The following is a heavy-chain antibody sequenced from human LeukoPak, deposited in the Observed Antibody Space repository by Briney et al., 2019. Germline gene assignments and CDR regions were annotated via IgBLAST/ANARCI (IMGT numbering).Heavy chain of an antibody. D-gene: IGHD4-11*01. CDR1: GDSATTYY. Sequence: SETLSLTCTVSGDSATTYYRTWIRQPPGKDLEWLGYVYYSGSATYNPSLKSRVTISVDTSKNQFSLRLSSVTAADTAVYYCARDGSNWSNDYYHGVDVWGQGTTVTVSS. CDR3: ARDGSNWSNDYYHGVDV. J-gene: IGHJ6*02. V-gene: IGHV4-59*02. CDR2: VYYSGSA.